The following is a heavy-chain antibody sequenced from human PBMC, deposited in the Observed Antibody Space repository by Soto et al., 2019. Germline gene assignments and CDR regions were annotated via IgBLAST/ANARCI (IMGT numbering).Heavy chain of an antibody. Sequence: PWETLSLTCTVSGGSISSGGYYWSWIRQHPGKGLEWIGYINYSGSTNYNPSLKSRVTISVDTSKNQFSLKLSSVTAADTAVYYCARAYCSSTSCAGGGGWFDPWGQGTLVTVSS. CDR3: ARAYCSSTSCAGGGGWFDP. V-gene: IGHV4-31*03. CDR1: GGSISSGGYY. CDR2: INYSGST. D-gene: IGHD2-2*01. J-gene: IGHJ5*02.